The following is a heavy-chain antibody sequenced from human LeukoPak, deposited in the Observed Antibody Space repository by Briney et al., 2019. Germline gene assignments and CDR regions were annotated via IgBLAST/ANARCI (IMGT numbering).Heavy chain of an antibody. CDR3: ARLRGDYYDSSGYYYANGFDY. Sequence: ASVKVSCKASGGTFSSYAISWVRQAPGQGLEWMGWINPNSGGTNYAQKFQGRVTMTRDTSISTAYMELSRLRSDDTAVYYCARLRGDYYDSSGYYYANGFDYWGQGTLVTVSS. J-gene: IGHJ4*02. V-gene: IGHV1-2*02. CDR2: INPNSGGT. CDR1: GGTFSSYA. D-gene: IGHD3-22*01.